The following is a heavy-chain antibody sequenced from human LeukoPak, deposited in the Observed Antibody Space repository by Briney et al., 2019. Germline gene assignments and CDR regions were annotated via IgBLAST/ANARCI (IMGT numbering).Heavy chain of an antibody. J-gene: IGHJ4*02. Sequence: PGRSLRLSCAASGFTFSSYAMHWVRQAPGKGLEWVAVISYDGSNKYYADSVKGRLTISRDNSKNTLYLQMNSLRAEDTAVYYCARVHCGGDCYSPHFDYWGQGTLVTVCS. CDR1: GFTFSSYA. CDR3: ARVHCGGDCYSPHFDY. D-gene: IGHD2-21*02. CDR2: ISYDGSNK. V-gene: IGHV3-30*04.